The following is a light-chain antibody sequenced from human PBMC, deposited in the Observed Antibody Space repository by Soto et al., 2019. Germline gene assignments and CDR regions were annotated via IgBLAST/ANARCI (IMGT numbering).Light chain of an antibody. J-gene: IGKJ1*01. CDR1: QGISSY. Sequence: AIRMTQSPSSLSASTGDRVTITCRASQGISSYLAWYQQKPGKAPKLLIYAASTLQSGVPSRFSGSGSGTDFTLTISCLQSEDFATYYCQQYYSYPWMFGQGTKVDSK. CDR2: AAS. V-gene: IGKV1-8*01. CDR3: QQYYSYPWM.